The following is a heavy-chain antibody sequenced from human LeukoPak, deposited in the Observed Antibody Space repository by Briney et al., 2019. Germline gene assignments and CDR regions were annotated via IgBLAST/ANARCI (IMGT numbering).Heavy chain of an antibody. Sequence: SETLSLTCTVSGGSISSSSYYWGWIRQPPGKGLEWIGSFYYSGSTYYNPSLKSRVTISVDTSKNQFSLKLSSVTAADTAVYYCARSMVRGVIFDYWGQGTLVTVSS. J-gene: IGHJ4*02. CDR1: GGSISSSSYY. V-gene: IGHV4-39*01. CDR3: ARSMVRGVIFDY. D-gene: IGHD3-10*01. CDR2: FYYSGST.